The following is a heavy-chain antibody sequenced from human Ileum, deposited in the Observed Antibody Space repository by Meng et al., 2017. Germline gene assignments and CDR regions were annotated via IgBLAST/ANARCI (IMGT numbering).Heavy chain of an antibody. J-gene: IGHJ4*02. CDR3: VREFTGGYFDY. D-gene: IGHD3-16*01. CDR2: SNPGGGST. Sequence: QVQLVEAWAEGKQPGDSVKVFCKSFEYSFSNYYLHWMRQAPGQGLEWLGVSNPGGGSTNYAQKFQGRVTMTRDTSANTVYMELGSLKSEDTAVYYCVREFTGGYFDYWGQGTLVTVSS. CDR1: EYSFSNYY. V-gene: IGHV1-46*01.